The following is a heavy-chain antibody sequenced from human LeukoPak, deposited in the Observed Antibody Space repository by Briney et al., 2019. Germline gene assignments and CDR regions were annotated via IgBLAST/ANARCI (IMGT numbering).Heavy chain of an antibody. CDR2: IRHDGHT. V-gene: IGHV4-38-2*02. CDR3: ARQVATKGEWAFDV. D-gene: IGHD5-12*01. CDR1: GYFSTGYY. J-gene: IGHJ3*01. Sequence: PSETLSLTCTVSGYFSTGYYWGWIRQPPGKGLEWIASIRHDGHTYNDPSLKSQATISVDMSRNQFSLRLNSLTAADTAVYYCARQVATKGEWAFDVWGQGTMVTVSS.